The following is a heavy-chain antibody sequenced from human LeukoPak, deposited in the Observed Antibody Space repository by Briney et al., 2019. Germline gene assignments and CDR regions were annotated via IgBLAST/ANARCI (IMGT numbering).Heavy chain of an antibody. CDR2: ISGSGGST. J-gene: IGHJ5*02. CDR3: AKEHSRYYYGSGSPNTPFDP. D-gene: IGHD3-10*01. Sequence: GGSLRLSCAASGSTFSSYAMSWVRQAPGKGLEWVSAISGSGGSTYYADSVKGRFTISRDNSKNTLYLQMNSLRAEDTAVYYCAKEHSRYYYGSGSPNTPFDPWGQGTLVTVSS. CDR1: GSTFSSYA. V-gene: IGHV3-23*01.